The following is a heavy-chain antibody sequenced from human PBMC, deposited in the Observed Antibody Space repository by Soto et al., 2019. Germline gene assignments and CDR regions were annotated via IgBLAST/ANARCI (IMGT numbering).Heavy chain of an antibody. Sequence: SETLSLTCTVSGGSISSNYWTWIRQPPGKGLEWIGYVYNSGSTNYTPSLKSRVTISEDTSKSQFSLKVNSMTAADTAVYYCARYRREAVAGYTLDNWGQGILVNVSS. CDR3: ARYRREAVAGYTLDN. CDR2: VYNSGST. D-gene: IGHD6-13*01. V-gene: IGHV4-59*01. J-gene: IGHJ4*02. CDR1: GGSISSNY.